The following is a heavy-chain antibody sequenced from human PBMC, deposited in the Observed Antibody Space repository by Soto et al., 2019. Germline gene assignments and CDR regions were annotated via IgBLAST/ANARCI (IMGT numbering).Heavy chain of an antibody. V-gene: IGHV3-30-3*01. CDR2: IAYDGSNK. D-gene: IGHD3-16*01. Sequence: QVQLVESGGGVVQPGGSLRLSCAASGFSISRSAMHWVRQAPGKGLEWVAVIAYDGSNKWYGDSAKARFTTSRDNSKNTMYRQMSSPSGEDTAVYYSARDLQAGDDYVNWFALWGQGTLVTASS. CDR3: ARDLQAGDDYVNWFAL. CDR1: GFSISRSA. J-gene: IGHJ5*02.